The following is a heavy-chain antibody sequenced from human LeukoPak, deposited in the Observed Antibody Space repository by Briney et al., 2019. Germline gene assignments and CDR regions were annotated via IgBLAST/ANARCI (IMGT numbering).Heavy chain of an antibody. Sequence: GGSLGLSCAASGFTFSSYWMSWVRQAPGKGLEWVANIKQDGSEKYYVDSVKGRFTISRDNAKNSLYLQMDSLRDEDTAVYYCARSQYNWNYVGYWGQGTLVTVSS. D-gene: IGHD1-20*01. CDR1: GFTFSSYW. V-gene: IGHV3-7*01. CDR2: IKQDGSEK. J-gene: IGHJ4*02. CDR3: ARSQYNWNYVGY.